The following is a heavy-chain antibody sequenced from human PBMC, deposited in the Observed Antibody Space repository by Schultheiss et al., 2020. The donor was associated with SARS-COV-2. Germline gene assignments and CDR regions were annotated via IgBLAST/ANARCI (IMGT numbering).Heavy chain of an antibody. V-gene: IGHV3-64*04. Sequence: GGSLRLSCSASGFIFSSYAMHWVRQAPGKGLEYVSVISSDGDTTYYADSVKGKFTISRDKSKNTLYLEMNSLRAEDTAVYYCARDYMQWLASYYFEYWGQGSLVTVAS. J-gene: IGHJ4*02. CDR1: GFIFSSYA. CDR3: ARDYMQWLASYYFEY. CDR2: ISSDGDTT. D-gene: IGHD6-19*01.